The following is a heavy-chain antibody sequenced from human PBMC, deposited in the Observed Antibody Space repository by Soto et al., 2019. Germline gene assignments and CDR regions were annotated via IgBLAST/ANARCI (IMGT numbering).Heavy chain of an antibody. V-gene: IGHV3-23*01. J-gene: IGHJ4*02. D-gene: IGHD3-16*01. CDR2: IKSDGTST. CDR1: GFSFDNYG. CDR3: AQLGLMTFSHKHYFNH. Sequence: GGSLRLSCVASGFSFDNYGMSWVRQAPGEGLEWVSAIKSDGTSTYYAASVEDRFTISRDNSKNTLYLQLNSLRAEDTAVYYCAQLGLMTFSHKHYFNHWGRGTLVTVSS.